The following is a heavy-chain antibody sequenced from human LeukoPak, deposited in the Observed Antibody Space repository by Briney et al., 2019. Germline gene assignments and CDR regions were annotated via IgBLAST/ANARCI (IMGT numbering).Heavy chain of an antibody. CDR1: GGTFSSYA. D-gene: IGHD6-13*01. V-gene: IGHV1-69*13. Sequence: SVKVSCKASGGTFSSYAISWVRQAPGQGLEWMGEIIPIFGTANYAQKFQGRVTITADESTSTAYMELSSLRSEDTAVYYCASDSSSWYNVRDYWGQGTLVTVSS. J-gene: IGHJ4*02. CDR2: IIPIFGTA. CDR3: ASDSSSWYNVRDY.